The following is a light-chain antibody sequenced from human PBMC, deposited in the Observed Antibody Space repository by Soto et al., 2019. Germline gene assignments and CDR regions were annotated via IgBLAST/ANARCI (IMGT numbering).Light chain of an antibody. CDR2: EVS. V-gene: IGLV2-8*01. CDR3: MSYVGGHSVA. CDR1: DNDVGRYDY. J-gene: IGLJ7*01. Sequence: QSALTQPPSASGSPGMSVTLSCSGTDNDVGRYDYVSWYQQHPGKAPKLLIYEVSKRPSVVPDRFSAAKSRNTASLTVSGLQGEDEADYSCMSYVGGHSVAFGGGTQLTVL.